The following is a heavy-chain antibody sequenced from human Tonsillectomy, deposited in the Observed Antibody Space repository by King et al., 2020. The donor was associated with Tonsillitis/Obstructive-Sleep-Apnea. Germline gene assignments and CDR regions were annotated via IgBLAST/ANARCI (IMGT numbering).Heavy chain of an antibody. V-gene: IGHV3-30*01. CDR1: GFTFSSYA. CDR2: ISYDGSNK. D-gene: IGHD1-1*01. Sequence: VQLVQSGGGVVQPGRSLRLSCAASGFTFSSYAMHWVRQAPGTGLEWVAVISYDGSNKYYADSVKGRFTISRDNSKNTLYLQMNSLRAEDTAVYYCARERTGTTDLEAFDIWGQGTMVTVSS. CDR3: ARERTGTTDLEAFDI. J-gene: IGHJ3*02.